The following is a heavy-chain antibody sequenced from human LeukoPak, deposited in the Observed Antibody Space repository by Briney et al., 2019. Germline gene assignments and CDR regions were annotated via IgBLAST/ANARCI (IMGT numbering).Heavy chain of an antibody. CDR1: GFTFSSYS. V-gene: IGHV3-48*04. D-gene: IGHD3-10*01. J-gene: IGHJ4*02. CDR3: ARAAELLWFGELPHLDY. Sequence: SGGSLRLSCAASGFTFSSYSMNWVRQAPGKGLEWVSYISSSGSTIYYADSVKGRFTISRDNAKNSLYLQMNSLRAEDTAVYYCARAAELLWFGELPHLDYWGQGTLVTVSS. CDR2: ISSSGSTI.